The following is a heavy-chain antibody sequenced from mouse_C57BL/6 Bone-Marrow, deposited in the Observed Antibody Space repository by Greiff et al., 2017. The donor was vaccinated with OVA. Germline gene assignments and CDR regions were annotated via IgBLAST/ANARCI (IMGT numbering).Heavy chain of an antibody. CDR1: GYTFTDYE. J-gene: IGHJ1*03. V-gene: IGHV1-15*01. CDR2: IDPETGGT. D-gene: IGHD2-9*01. CDR3: ASYLLWLPGYCYFDD. Sequence: QVQLQQSGAELVRPGASVTLSCKASGYTFTDYEMHWVKQTPVHGLEWIGAIDPETGGTAYNQKFKGKAILTADKSSSTAYMELRSLTSEDSAVYYGASYLLWLPGYCYFDDWGTGTTVTVSS.